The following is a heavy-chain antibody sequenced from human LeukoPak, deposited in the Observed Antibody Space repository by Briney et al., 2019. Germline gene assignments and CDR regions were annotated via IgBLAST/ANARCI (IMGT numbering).Heavy chain of an antibody. V-gene: IGHV1-18*01. CDR2: ISGYNGNT. J-gene: IGHJ6*03. CDR3: ARRYCSSTSCSNYYYYMDV. D-gene: IGHD2-2*01. CDR1: GGTFSSYA. Sequence: GSSVKVSCKASGGTFSSYAISWVRQAPGQGPEWMGWISGYNGNTNYVQKFQGRVTMTTDTSTSTAYMELRSLRSDDTAVYYCARRYCSSTSCSNYYYYMDVWGKGTTVTVSS.